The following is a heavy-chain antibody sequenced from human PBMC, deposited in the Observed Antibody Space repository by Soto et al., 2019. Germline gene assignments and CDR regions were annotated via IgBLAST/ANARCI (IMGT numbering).Heavy chain of an antibody. CDR1: GGTFSSYT. D-gene: IGHD3-10*01. CDR2: IIPILGIA. J-gene: IGHJ4*02. Sequence: SVKVSCKASGGTFSSYTISWVRQAPGQGLEWMGRIIPILGIANYAQKFQGRVTITADKSTSTAYMELSSLRSEDTAVYYCARDLDYYGSGSYYKALDYWGQGTLVTVSS. V-gene: IGHV1-69*04. CDR3: ARDLDYYGSGSYYKALDY.